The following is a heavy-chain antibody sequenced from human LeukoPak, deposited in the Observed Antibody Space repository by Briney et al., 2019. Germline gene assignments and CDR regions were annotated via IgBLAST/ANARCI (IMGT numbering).Heavy chain of an antibody. J-gene: IGHJ4*02. CDR2: IYGGGGT. V-gene: IGHV3-53*01. CDR1: GFPVSSDY. D-gene: IGHD3-22*01. Sequence: GSLRLSCAASGFPVSSDYMTWVRQAPGKGLQWVSVIYGGGGTYYADSVKGRFTISRDNSKNTLYLQMNSLRAEDTAVYYCARYRVVVITNKNYYFDYWGQGTLVTVSS. CDR3: ARYRVVVITNKNYYFDY.